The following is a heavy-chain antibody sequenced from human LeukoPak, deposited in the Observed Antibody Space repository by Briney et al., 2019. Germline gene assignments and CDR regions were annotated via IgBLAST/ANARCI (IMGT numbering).Heavy chain of an antibody. V-gene: IGHV3-7*04. D-gene: IGHD2-2*01. CDR2: IKKDGSEK. CDR3: ARADIGVVAADPPVCGDSPCLDY. Sequence: VGSLRLSRAASGFTLSSYWMRWVRHAPGKGLEWVANIKKDGSEKYYVESVKGRFTISRDNATKSLYLQMCSLRDADTGLYYCARADIGVVAADPPVCGDSPCLDYWGQETLVTVSS. J-gene: IGHJ4*02. CDR1: GFTLSSYW.